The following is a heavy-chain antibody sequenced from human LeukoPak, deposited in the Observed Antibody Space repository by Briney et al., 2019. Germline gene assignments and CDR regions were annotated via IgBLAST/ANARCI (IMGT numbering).Heavy chain of an antibody. Sequence: PGGSLRLSCAASGFTFSSYAMNWVRQAPGKGLEWVSTISGSGSGTYYADSVRGRFAISRDNSKNTLYLQMNSLRAEDTAVYYCASRAQNYYDNLPPLHWGQGALLTVSS. J-gene: IGHJ4*02. D-gene: IGHD3-22*01. CDR1: GFTFSSYA. CDR2: ISGSGSGT. CDR3: ASRAQNYYDNLPPLH. V-gene: IGHV3-23*01.